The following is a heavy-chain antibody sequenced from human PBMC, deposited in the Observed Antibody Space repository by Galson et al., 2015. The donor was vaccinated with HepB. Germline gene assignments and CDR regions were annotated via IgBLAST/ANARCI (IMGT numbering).Heavy chain of an antibody. V-gene: IGHV3-23*01. Sequence: SLRLSCAASGFTFSSYAMSWVRQAPGKGLEWVSAISGSGGSTYYADSVKGRFTISRDNSKNTLYLQMNSLRAEDTAVYYCAKGEQYYYDSSGYYPGSVEFTFDYWGQGTLVTVSS. CDR3: AKGEQYYYDSSGYYPGSVEFTFDY. CDR2: ISGSGGST. CDR1: GFTFSSYA. D-gene: IGHD3-22*01. J-gene: IGHJ4*02.